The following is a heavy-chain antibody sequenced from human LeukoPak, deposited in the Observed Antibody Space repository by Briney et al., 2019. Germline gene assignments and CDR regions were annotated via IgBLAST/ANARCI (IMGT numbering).Heavy chain of an antibody. CDR3: AKGVTMVRGVIMDY. CDR2: ISGSGGST. J-gene: IGHJ4*02. Sequence: GGSLRLSCAASGFTFSSYAMSWVRPAPGKGLEWVSAISGSGGSTYSADSVKGRFTISRDNSKNTLYLQMNSLRAEDTAVYYCAKGVTMVRGVIMDYWGQGTLVTVSS. V-gene: IGHV3-23*01. D-gene: IGHD3-10*01. CDR1: GFTFSSYA.